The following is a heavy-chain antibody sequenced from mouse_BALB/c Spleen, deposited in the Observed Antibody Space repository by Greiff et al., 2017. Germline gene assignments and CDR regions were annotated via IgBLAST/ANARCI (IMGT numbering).Heavy chain of an antibody. CDR3: ASADGYYEAWFAY. CDR2: INPNNGGT. D-gene: IGHD2-3*01. V-gene: IGHV1-18*01. J-gene: IGHJ3*01. CDR1: GYTFTDYN. Sequence: VQLQQSGPELVKPGASVKIPCKASGYTFTDYNMDWVKQSHGKSLEWIGDINPNNGGTIYNQKFKGKATLTVDKSSSTAYMELRSLTSEDTAVYYCASADGYYEAWFAYWGQGTLVTVSA.